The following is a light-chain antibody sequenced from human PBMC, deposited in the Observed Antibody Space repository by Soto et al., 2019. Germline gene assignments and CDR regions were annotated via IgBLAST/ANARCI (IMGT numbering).Light chain of an antibody. CDR3: QQYCSSPPYT. CDR2: GAS. CDR1: QSVSSSY. V-gene: IGKV3-20*01. J-gene: IGKJ2*01. Sequence: EIVLTQSPGTLSLSPGARATLSCRASQSVSSSYLAWYQQKPGQAPRLLIYGASSRATGIPDRFSGSGSGTDFTLTISRLEPEDFAVDYCQQYCSSPPYTFGQGTKLEIK.